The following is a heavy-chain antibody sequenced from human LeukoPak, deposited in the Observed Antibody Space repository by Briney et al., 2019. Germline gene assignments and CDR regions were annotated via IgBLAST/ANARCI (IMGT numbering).Heavy chain of an antibody. Sequence: ASVKVSCKASGYTFTSYYMHWVRQAPGQGLEWMGIIDPSGGSTSYAQKFQGRVTITADKSTSTAYMELSSLRSEDTAVYYCARFIAVAGPTEYYYYGMDVWGQGTTVTVSS. CDR3: ARFIAVAGPTEYYYYGMDV. CDR2: IDPSGGST. D-gene: IGHD6-19*01. J-gene: IGHJ6*02. CDR1: GYTFTSYY. V-gene: IGHV1-46*01.